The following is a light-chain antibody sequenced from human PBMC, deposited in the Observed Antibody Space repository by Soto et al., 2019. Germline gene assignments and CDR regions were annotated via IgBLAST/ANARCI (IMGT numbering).Light chain of an antibody. CDR2: DVA. Sequence: QSALAQPASVSDSPGQSITISCTGTSSDVDGSNFVSWYQQHPGKPPKLIIYDVANRPSGVSNRFSGSKSGSTASLIISRLQTEDEADYYCVSYTSSTTYVFGTATKVTV. V-gene: IGLV2-14*03. CDR1: SSDVDGSNF. J-gene: IGLJ1*01. CDR3: VSYTSSTTYV.